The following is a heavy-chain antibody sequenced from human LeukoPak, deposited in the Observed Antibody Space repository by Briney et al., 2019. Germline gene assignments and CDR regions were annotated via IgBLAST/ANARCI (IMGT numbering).Heavy chain of an antibody. J-gene: IGHJ4*02. V-gene: IGHV3-73*01. Sequence: GGSLRLSCAASGFTFSGSAMHWVRQASGKGLEWVGRIRSKANSYATAYAASVKGRFTISRDDSKNTAYLQMNSLKTEDAAVYYCTRPTDYGDYEDYWGQGTLVTVSS. D-gene: IGHD4-17*01. CDR2: IRSKANSYAT. CDR1: GFTFSGSA. CDR3: TRPTDYGDYEDY.